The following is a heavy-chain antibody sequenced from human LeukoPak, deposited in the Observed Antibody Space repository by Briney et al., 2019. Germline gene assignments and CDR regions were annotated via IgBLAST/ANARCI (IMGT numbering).Heavy chain of an antibody. CDR2: VHLDGRT. J-gene: IGHJ4*02. Sequence: SETLSLTCGVSGGSVTSTNWWTWVRQPAGKGLEWIGEVHLDGRTNYNPSLKSRLTMSVDLSENHISLKLTSVTAADTAVYYCAREGGFYRPLDYSGQGTLVTVSS. D-gene: IGHD3-3*01. CDR3: AREGGFYRPLDY. V-gene: IGHV4-4*02. CDR1: GGSVTSTNW.